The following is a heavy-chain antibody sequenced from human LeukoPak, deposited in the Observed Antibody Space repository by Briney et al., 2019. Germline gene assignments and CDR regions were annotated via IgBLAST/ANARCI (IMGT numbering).Heavy chain of an antibody. CDR3: ERLGDTGAFDI. Sequence: GGSLRLSCAASGFTLSSYWMYWVRQAPGKGLVWVSAISGSGGSTCYADSVKGRFTISRDNSKNTLYLQMNSLRAEDTAVYYCERLGDTGAFDIWGQGTMVTVSS. V-gene: IGHV3-23*01. J-gene: IGHJ3*02. CDR2: ISGSGGST. D-gene: IGHD2-21*02. CDR1: GFTLSSYW.